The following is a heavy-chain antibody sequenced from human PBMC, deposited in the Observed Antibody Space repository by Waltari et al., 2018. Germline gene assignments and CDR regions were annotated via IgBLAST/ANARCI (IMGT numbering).Heavy chain of an antibody. V-gene: IGHV4-34*01. J-gene: IGHJ6*02. D-gene: IGHD1-1*01. Sequence: QVQLQQWGAGLLKPSETLSLTCAVYGGSFSGYYWSWIRQPPGKGLEWIGEINHSGSTNDNPSLKSRVPITRDTSASTAYMGLSSLRSEDTAVYYCARPGGGGTTYYYYGMDVWGQGTTVTVSS. CDR2: INHSGST. CDR1: GGSFSGYY. CDR3: ARPGGGGTTYYYYGMDV.